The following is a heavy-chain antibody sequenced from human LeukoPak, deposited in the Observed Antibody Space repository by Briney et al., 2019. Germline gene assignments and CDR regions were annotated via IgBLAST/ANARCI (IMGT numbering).Heavy chain of an antibody. V-gene: IGHV1-2*02. D-gene: IGHD2-2*01. CDR3: ASSIVYCSSTSCYFN. Sequence: GASVKVSCKASGYTFTGYFMHWVRQAPGQGLEWMGWINPNSGGTNYAQKFQGRVTMIRDTSISTAYMELSRLRSDDTAVYYCASSIVYCSSTSCYFNWGQRTLVTVSS. J-gene: IGHJ4*02. CDR1: GYTFTGYF. CDR2: INPNSGGT.